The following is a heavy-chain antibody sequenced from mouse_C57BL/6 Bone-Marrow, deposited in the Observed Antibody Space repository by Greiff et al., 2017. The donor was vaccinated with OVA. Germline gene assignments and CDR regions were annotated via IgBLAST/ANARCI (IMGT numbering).Heavy chain of an antibody. CDR1: GYTFTSYW. J-gene: IGHJ2*01. Sequence: VKLQESGAELVKPGASVKLSCKASGYTFTSYWMHWVKQRPGQGLEWIGMIHPNSGSTNYNEKFKSKATLTVDKSSSTAYMQLSSLTSEDSAVYYCARSLGGGFDYWGQGTTLTVSS. CDR2: IHPNSGST. V-gene: IGHV1-64*01. CDR3: ARSLGGGFDY. D-gene: IGHD1-1*02.